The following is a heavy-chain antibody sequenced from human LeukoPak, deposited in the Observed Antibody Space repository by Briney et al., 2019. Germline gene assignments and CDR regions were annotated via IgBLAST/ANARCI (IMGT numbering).Heavy chain of an antibody. CDR1: GGSISSFY. CDR2: IYTSGST. CDR3: ARVRSSTSWAFDY. J-gene: IGHJ4*02. D-gene: IGHD2-2*01. V-gene: IGHV4-4*07. Sequence: SETLSLTCTVSGGSISSFYWSWVRQPAGKGLELIGRIYTSGSTNYNPSLTSRVTMSVDTSKNQFSLKLSSVTAADTAVYFCARVRSSTSWAFDYWGQGTLVTVSS.